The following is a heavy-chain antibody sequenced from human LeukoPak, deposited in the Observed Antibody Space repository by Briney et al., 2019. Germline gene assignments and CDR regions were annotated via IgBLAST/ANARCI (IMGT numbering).Heavy chain of an antibody. J-gene: IGHJ4*02. CDR3: ARDGSSSSVNFDY. D-gene: IGHD6-6*01. V-gene: IGHV4-38-2*02. CDR2: IYHSGST. Sequence: SETLSLTCTVSGYSISSGYYWGWIRQPPGKGLEWIGSIYHSGSTYYNPSLKSRVTISVDTSKNQFSLKLSSVTAADTAVYYCARDGSSSSVNFDYWGQGTLVTVSS. CDR1: GYSISSGYY.